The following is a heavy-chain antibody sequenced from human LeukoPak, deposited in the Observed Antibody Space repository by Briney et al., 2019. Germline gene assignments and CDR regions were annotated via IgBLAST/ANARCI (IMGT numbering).Heavy chain of an antibody. CDR2: IYSGGST. V-gene: IGHV3-66*01. J-gene: IGHJ4*02. Sequence: GGSLRLSCAASGFTVSSNYMGWVRQAPGKGLEWVSVIYSGGSTYYADSVKGRFTISRDNSKNTLYLQMNSLRAEDTAVYYCAKDHLPGIVVADRDYWGQGTLVTVSS. CDR1: GFTVSSNY. CDR3: AKDHLPGIVVADRDY. D-gene: IGHD6-19*01.